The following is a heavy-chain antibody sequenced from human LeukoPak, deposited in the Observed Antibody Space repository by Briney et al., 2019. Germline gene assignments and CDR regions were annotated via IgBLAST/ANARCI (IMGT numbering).Heavy chain of an antibody. CDR1: RFTFSAYA. CDR3: VKGLHLLDV. J-gene: IGHJ6*04. Sequence: GGSLRLSCAASRFTFSAYAMTWVRQAPGKGLEWVSPITYAGTFYADSVKGRFTLSRDESKDTLSLQMNSLRAEDTALYYCVKGLHLLDVWGEGTSVTVSS. CDR2: ITYAGT. V-gene: IGHV3-23*01.